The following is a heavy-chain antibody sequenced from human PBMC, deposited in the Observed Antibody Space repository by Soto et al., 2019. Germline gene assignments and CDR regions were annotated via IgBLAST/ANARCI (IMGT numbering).Heavy chain of an antibody. Sequence: QVQLVESGGGVVQPGRSLRLSCAASGFTFSSYGMHWVRQAPGKGLEWVAVIWYDGSNKYYADSVKGRFTISRDNSKNPLYLQMNSLRGEDTAVCYGAGGYYGAPGGYWGPGTLVSVSS. CDR1: GFTFSSYG. V-gene: IGHV3-33*01. CDR2: IWYDGSNK. J-gene: IGHJ4*02. CDR3: AGGYYGAPGGY. D-gene: IGHD3-3*01.